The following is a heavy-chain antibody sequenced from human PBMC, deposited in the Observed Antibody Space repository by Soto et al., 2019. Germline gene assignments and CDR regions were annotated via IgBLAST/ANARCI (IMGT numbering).Heavy chain of an antibody. CDR2: ISGSGGST. J-gene: IGHJ4*02. D-gene: IGHD5-18*01. Sequence: GGSLRLSCAASGFTFSSYAMSWVRQAPGKGLEWVSAISGSGGSTYYADSVKGRFTISRDNSKNTLYLQMNSLRAEDTAVYYCAKDWGERWLQPCFDYWGQGTLVTVSS. V-gene: IGHV3-23*01. CDR3: AKDWGERWLQPCFDY. CDR1: GFTFSSYA.